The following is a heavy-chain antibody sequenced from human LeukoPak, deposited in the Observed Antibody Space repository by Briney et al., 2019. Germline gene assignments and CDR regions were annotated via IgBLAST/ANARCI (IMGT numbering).Heavy chain of an antibody. Sequence: GASVKVSCKASGYIFTGYYMHWVRQAPGQGLEWMGRINPNSGGTNYAQKFQGRVTMTRDTSISTAYMELSRLRSDDTAVYYCARATKLVGVFDYWGQGTLVTVSS. V-gene: IGHV1-2*06. CDR1: GYIFTGYY. D-gene: IGHD1-26*01. CDR3: ARATKLVGVFDY. CDR2: INPNSGGT. J-gene: IGHJ4*02.